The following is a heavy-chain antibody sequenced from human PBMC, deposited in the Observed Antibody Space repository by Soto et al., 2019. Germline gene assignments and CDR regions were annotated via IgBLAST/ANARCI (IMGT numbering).Heavy chain of an antibody. V-gene: IGHV1-18*01. J-gene: IGHJ6*01. CDR3: ARDMGSGDGYNLYYYYGMDV. Sequence: GASVKPSCKASGYTFTSYGISWVRQAPGQGLEWMGWISAYNGNTNYAQKLQGRVTMTTDTSTSTAYMELRSLRSDDTAVYYCARDMGSGDGYNLYYYYGMDVWGQGTTVTVSS. CDR2: ISAYNGNT. D-gene: IGHD5-12*01. CDR1: GYTFTSYG.